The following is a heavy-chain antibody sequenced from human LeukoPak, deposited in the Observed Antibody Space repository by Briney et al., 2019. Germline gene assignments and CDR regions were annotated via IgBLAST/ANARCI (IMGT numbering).Heavy chain of an antibody. D-gene: IGHD6-13*01. Sequence: ASVKVSCKASGYTFTSYDINWVRQATGQGLEWMGWMNPNSGNTGYAQKFQGRVTMTRNTSISTAYMELSSLRSEDTAVYYCARGAVVSSWSRINWFDPWGQGTLVTVSS. CDR1: GYTFTSYD. J-gene: IGHJ5*02. CDR2: MNPNSGNT. CDR3: ARGAVVSSWSRINWFDP. V-gene: IGHV1-8*01.